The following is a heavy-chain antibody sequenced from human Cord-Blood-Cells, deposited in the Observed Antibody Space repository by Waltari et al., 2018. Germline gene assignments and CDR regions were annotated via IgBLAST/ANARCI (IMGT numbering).Heavy chain of an antibody. CDR3: ALAVAGGTYYFDY. CDR1: GYTFTGYY. Sequence: QVQLVQSGAEVKKPGASVKVSCKASGYTFTGYYMHWVRQAPGQGLEWMGCINPNSGGTNYAQKFQGWGTMTRETSISTAYMELSRLRSDDTAVYYCALAVAGGTYYFDYWGQGTLVTVSS. D-gene: IGHD6-19*01. CDR2: INPNSGGT. V-gene: IGHV1-2*04. J-gene: IGHJ4*02.